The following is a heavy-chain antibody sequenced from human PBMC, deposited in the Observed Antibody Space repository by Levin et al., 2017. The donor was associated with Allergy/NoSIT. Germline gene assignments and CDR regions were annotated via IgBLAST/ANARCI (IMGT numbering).Heavy chain of an antibody. Sequence: GESLKISCAASGFTFSSYAMHWVRQAPGKGLEWVAVISYDGSNKYYADSVKGRFTLSRDNSKNTLYLQMNSLRAEDTAVYYCARGVYGSGHFDDWGQGTLVTVSS. CDR2: ISYDGSNK. CDR3: ARGVYGSGHFDD. V-gene: IGHV3-30*04. CDR1: GFTFSSYA. J-gene: IGHJ4*02. D-gene: IGHD3-10*01.